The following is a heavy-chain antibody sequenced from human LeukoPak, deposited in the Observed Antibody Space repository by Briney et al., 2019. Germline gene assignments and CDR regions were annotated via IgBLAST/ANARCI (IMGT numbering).Heavy chain of an antibody. CDR3: AKNLGPFDV. Sequence: GGSLRLSCAASGFTFNDFAMTWVRQAPGKGLEWVSSIGDAGTYYADSVKGRFTISRDNSKNMLYLQLNSLRAGDTAMYYCAKNLGPFDVRGQGTMVTVST. CDR2: IGDAGT. V-gene: IGHV3-23*01. J-gene: IGHJ3*01. CDR1: GFTFNDFA. D-gene: IGHD3-16*01.